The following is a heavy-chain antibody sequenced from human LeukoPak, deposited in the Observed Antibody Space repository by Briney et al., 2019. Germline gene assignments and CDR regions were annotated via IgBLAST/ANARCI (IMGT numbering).Heavy chain of an antibody. CDR2: IYHSGST. CDR1: GGSISSSNW. J-gene: IGHJ4*02. CDR3: ARASHWNQLHYFDY. D-gene: IGHD1-1*01. Sequence: SGTLSLTCAVAGGSISSSNWGSGVRQPPGKGLEGIGEIYHSGSTNYNPSVKSRVTISVDKSKNQFSLKLSSVTAADTAVYYCARASHWNQLHYFDYWGQGTLVTVSS. V-gene: IGHV4-4*02.